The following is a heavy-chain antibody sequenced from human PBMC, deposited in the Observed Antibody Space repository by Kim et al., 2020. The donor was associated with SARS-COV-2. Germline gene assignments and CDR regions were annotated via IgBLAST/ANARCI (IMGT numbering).Heavy chain of an antibody. V-gene: IGHV4-59*01. CDR2: IYYSGST. CDR3: ARGRFGELVEYYDGMDV. D-gene: IGHD3-10*01. CDR1: GGSISSYY. J-gene: IGHJ6*02. Sequence: SETLSLTCTVSGGSISSYYWSWIRQPPGKGLEWIGYIYYSGSTNYNPSPKSRVTIPVDTSKNQLSLKLSSVTAADTAVYYCARGRFGELVEYYDGMDVWGQGTTVTVSS.